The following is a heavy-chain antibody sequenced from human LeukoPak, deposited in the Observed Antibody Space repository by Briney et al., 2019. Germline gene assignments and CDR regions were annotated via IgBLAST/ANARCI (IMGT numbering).Heavy chain of an antibody. V-gene: IGHV4-34*01. J-gene: IGHJ3*02. CDR3: ARGLRRNYDILTGYAFDI. D-gene: IGHD3-9*01. CDR1: GGSISSYY. Sequence: SETLSLTCTVSGGSISSYYWSWIRQPPGKGLEWIGEINHSGSTNYNPSLKSRVTISVDTSKNQFSLKLSSVTAADTAVYYCARGLRRNYDILTGYAFDIWGQGTMVTVSS. CDR2: INHSGST.